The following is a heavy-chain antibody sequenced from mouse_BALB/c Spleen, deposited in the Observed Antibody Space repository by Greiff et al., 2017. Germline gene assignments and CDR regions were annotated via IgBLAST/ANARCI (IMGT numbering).Heavy chain of an antibody. Sequence: QVQLKQSGPGLVQPSQSLSITCTVSGFSLTSYGVHWVRQSPGKGLEWLGVIWSGGSTDYNAAFISRLSISKDNSKSQVFFKMNSLQANDTAIYYCARKNYDYPYYAMDYWGQGTSVTVSS. V-gene: IGHV2-2*02. CDR2: IWSGGST. D-gene: IGHD2-4*01. CDR1: GFSLTSYG. J-gene: IGHJ4*01. CDR3: ARKNYDYPYYAMDY.